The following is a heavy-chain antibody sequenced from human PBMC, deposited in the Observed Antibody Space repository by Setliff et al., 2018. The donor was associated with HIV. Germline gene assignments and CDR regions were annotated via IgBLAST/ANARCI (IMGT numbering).Heavy chain of an antibody. D-gene: IGHD1-26*01. Sequence: PGGSLRLSCAVSGFTVSSNQMNWVRQAPGKGLEWVSVLYSGGTTYYTDSMRGRFTISRDNSKNTLYLQMNSLRAEDTAVYYCARGKWDAVDIWGQGTRVTVSS. J-gene: IGHJ3*02. CDR1: GFTVSSNQ. V-gene: IGHV3-53*01. CDR3: ARGKWDAVDI. CDR2: LYSGGTT.